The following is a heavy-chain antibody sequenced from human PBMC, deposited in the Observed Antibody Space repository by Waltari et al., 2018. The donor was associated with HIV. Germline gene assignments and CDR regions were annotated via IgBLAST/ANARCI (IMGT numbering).Heavy chain of an antibody. J-gene: IGHJ4*01. Sequence: EVQMVESGGGLVQPGGSLRLSCAASGFTLSSYWMHWVRQAPGKGLVWVSRINNDGRTTIYADSVKGRFTISRDNAKNTLYLQMNNLRAEDTAVYYCARDGSYNFDYWGHGTLVTVSS. CDR1: GFTLSSYW. D-gene: IGHD1-26*01. CDR3: ARDGSYNFDY. V-gene: IGHV3-74*01. CDR2: INNDGRTT.